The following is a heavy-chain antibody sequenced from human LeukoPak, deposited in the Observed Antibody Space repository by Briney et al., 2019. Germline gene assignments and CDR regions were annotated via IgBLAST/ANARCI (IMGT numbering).Heavy chain of an antibody. Sequence: GASVNVSCKASGYTCTSYGISWVRQAAGQGLEWVGWISAYNGNTNYAQKLQGRVTMTTDTSTSTAYMELRSLRSDDTAVYYCARDNGDSTFDYWGQGTLVTVSS. V-gene: IGHV1-18*01. CDR3: ARDNGDSTFDY. CDR2: ISAYNGNT. J-gene: IGHJ4*02. CDR1: GYTCTSYG. D-gene: IGHD2-21*01.